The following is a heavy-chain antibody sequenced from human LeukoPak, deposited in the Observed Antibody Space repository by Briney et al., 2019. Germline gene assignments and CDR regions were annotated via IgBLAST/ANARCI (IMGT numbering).Heavy chain of an antibody. D-gene: IGHD2-2*01. CDR1: GGTFSSYA. J-gene: IGHJ6*03. Sequence: ASVKVSCKASGGTFSSYAISWVRQAPGQGLEWMGGIIPIFGTANYAQKFQGRVTITADESTSTAYMELSSLRSEDTAVYYCARGDIVVIPAAPDYYYYYMDVWGKGTTVTVSS. V-gene: IGHV1-69*13. CDR2: IIPIFGTA. CDR3: ARGDIVVIPAAPDYYYYYMDV.